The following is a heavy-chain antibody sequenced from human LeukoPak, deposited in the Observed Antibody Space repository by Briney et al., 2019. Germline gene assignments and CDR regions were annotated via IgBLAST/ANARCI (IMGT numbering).Heavy chain of an antibody. D-gene: IGHD3-10*01. CDR1: EFTFSSYS. CDR2: ISSSSSYI. V-gene: IGHV3-21*01. J-gene: IGHJ3*02. Sequence: GGSLRLSCAASEFTFSSYSMNWVRQAPGKGLEWVSSISSSSSYIYYADSVKGRFTISRDNAKNSLYLQMNSLRAEDTAVYYCARVRSYGLDAFDIWGQGTMVTVSS. CDR3: ARVRSYGLDAFDI.